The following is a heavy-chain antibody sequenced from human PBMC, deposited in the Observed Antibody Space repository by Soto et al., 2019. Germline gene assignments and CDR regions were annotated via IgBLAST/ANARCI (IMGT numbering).Heavy chain of an antibody. CDR1: GFTFSSYS. J-gene: IGHJ4*02. CDR2: ISSSSSYI. V-gene: IGHV3-21*01. Sequence: GSLRLSCAASGFTFSSYSMNWVRQAPGKGLEWVSSISSSSSYIYYADSVKGRFTISRDNAKNSLYLQMNSLRAEDTAVYYCAKNWLSRGGHFAYGGQGTLVTVSS. D-gene: IGHD6-19*01. CDR3: AKNWLSRGGHFAY.